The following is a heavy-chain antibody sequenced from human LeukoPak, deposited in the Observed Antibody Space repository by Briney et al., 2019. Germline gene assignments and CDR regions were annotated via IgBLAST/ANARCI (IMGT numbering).Heavy chain of an antibody. CDR3: LTSPNAEKLIPTPARGDN. D-gene: IGHD2-8*01. Sequence: GGSLRLSCAASIDRFIRYDMSWARQAPGKGLEWVAGTTGSGGASYYADYVKGRFTISRDNSKDTLYLHMNNLKPEDTAVYFCLTSPNAEKLIPTPARGDNWGPGTQVTVSS. V-gene: IGHV3-23*01. CDR2: TTGSGGAS. J-gene: IGHJ4*02. CDR1: IDRFIRYD.